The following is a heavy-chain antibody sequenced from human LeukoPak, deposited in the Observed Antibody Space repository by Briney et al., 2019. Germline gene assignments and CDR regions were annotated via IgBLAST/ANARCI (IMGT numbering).Heavy chain of an antibody. CDR2: INHSGST. Sequence: SETLSLTCAVYGGSFSGYYWSWIRQPPGKGLEWIGEINHSGSTNYNPSLKSRVTISVDTSKNQFSLKLSPVTAADTAVYYFATLQGGYYDSSGYRYLIGDYWGQGTLVTVSS. D-gene: IGHD3-22*01. CDR1: GGSFSGYY. V-gene: IGHV4-34*01. J-gene: IGHJ4*02. CDR3: ATLQGGYYDSSGYRYLIGDY.